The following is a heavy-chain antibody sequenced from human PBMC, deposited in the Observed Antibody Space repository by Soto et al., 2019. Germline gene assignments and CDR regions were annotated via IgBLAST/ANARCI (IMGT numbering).Heavy chain of an antibody. Sequence: SVKVSCKASGGTFSNSAISWVRQAPGQGLELIGGIIPIFGTANYAQKFQGRVTITADESTSTAYMELSGLKSEDTAVYYCARDPLWSDGTNDLQEYYGMDVWGQGTTVTVSS. CDR1: GGTFSNSA. J-gene: IGHJ6*02. D-gene: IGHD1-1*01. CDR3: ARDPLWSDGTNDLQEYYGMDV. CDR2: IIPIFGTA. V-gene: IGHV1-69*13.